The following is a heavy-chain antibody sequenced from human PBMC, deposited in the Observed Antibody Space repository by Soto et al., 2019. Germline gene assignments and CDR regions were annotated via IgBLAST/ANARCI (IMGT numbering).Heavy chain of an antibody. CDR3: ANDPTPYSSIGLPDY. CDR1: GFTFSSYG. J-gene: IGHJ4*02. CDR2: ISYDGSNK. V-gene: IGHV3-30*18. D-gene: IGHD6-13*01. Sequence: QVQLVESGGGVVQPGRSLRLSCAASGFTFSSYGMHWVRQAPGKGLEWVAVISYDGSNKYYADSVKGRFTISRDNSQNTLYLQMNSLRAEDTAVYYCANDPTPYSSIGLPDYWGQGTLVTVSS.